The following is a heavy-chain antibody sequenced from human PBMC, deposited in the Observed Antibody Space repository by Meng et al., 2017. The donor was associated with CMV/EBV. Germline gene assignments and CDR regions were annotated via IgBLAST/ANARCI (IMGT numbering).Heavy chain of an antibody. D-gene: IGHD3-10*01. Sequence: GESLKISCGASDFTLSNCFRTWVRQAPGKGLEWVSGINWNGGSTGYADSVKGRFTISRDNAKNSLYLQMNSLRAEDTALYYCARDYSTLWDGSDYWGQGTLVTVSS. CDR3: ARDYSTLWDGSDY. CDR2: INWNGGST. J-gene: IGHJ4*02. CDR1: DFTLSNCF. V-gene: IGHV3-20*04.